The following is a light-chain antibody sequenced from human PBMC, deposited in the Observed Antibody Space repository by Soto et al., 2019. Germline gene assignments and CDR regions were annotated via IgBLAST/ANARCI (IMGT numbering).Light chain of an antibody. V-gene: IGLV1-40*01. CDR2: GNT. J-gene: IGLJ2*01. CDR1: SSNIGADYD. Sequence: QSVLTQPPSVSGAPGQRVTISCTGSSSNIGADYDVQWYQQVPGTAPKLLIYGNTNRPSGVSDRFSGSISGTSASLAISGLQAEDEADYYCQSHDSSLSAHVVFGGGTKLTVL. CDR3: QSHDSSLSAHVV.